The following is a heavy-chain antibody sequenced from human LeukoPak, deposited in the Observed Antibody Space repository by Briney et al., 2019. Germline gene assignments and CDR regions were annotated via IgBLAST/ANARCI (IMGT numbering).Heavy chain of an antibody. V-gene: IGHV1-69*05. CDR2: IIPIFGTA. CDR3: ARAPDYYDSSGYYFDY. D-gene: IGHD3-22*01. J-gene: IGHJ4*02. Sequence: SVKVSCKASGGTFSSYAISWVRQAPGQGLEWMGGIIPIFGTANYAQKFQGRVTITTDESTSTAYMELSSLRSEDTAVYYCARAPDYYDSSGYYFDYWGQGTLVTVSS. CDR1: GGTFSSYA.